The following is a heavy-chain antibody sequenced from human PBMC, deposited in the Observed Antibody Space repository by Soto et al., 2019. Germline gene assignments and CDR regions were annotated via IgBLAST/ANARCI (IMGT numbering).Heavy chain of an antibody. CDR2: MNPNSGNT. Sequence: ASVKPSSKAPRYTLTSYYSNSARQATGQGLEWMGWMNPNSGNTGYAQKFQGRVTMTRNTSISTAYMELSSLRSEDTAVYYCARTLYGDNVDYWGQGTLVTVSS. J-gene: IGHJ4*02. CDR3: ARTLYGDNVDY. V-gene: IGHV1-8*01. CDR1: RYTLTSYY. D-gene: IGHD4-17*01.